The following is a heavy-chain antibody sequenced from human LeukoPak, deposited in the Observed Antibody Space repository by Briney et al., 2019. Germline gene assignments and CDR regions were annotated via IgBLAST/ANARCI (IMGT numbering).Heavy chain of an antibody. J-gene: IGHJ3*02. V-gene: IGHV3-23*01. CDR2: VSGSAGRT. D-gene: IGHD6-13*01. Sequence: GGSLRPSCAASGFTFSSFAMTWVRQAPGKGLEWVSTVSGSAGRTDYADSVKGRFTISRDNSKNTLYLQMNSLRAEDTAVYYCARGQAAGNDAFDIWGQGTMVTVSS. CDR1: GFTFSSFA. CDR3: ARGQAAGNDAFDI.